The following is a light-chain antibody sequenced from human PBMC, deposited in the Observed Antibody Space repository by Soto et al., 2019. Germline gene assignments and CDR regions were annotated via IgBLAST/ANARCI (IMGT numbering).Light chain of an antibody. V-gene: IGKV1-9*01. CDR2: AAS. CDR3: QQVNTYPYT. CDR1: QGISSY. J-gene: IGKJ2*01. Sequence: IQLTQSPSSLSASVGDRVTITCRASQGISSYLAWYQQKPGKAPNLLIYAASTLQRGVPSRFSGSGSGTDFTLTISSLQPEDFATYYCQQVNTYPYTFGQGTKLDIK.